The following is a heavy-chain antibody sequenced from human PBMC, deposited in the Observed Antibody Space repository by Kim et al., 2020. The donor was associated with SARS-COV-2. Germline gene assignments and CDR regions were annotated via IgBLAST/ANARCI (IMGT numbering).Heavy chain of an antibody. CDR3: AKELHYGDDGMDV. V-gene: IGHV3-23*01. J-gene: IGHJ6*02. D-gene: IGHD4-17*01. Sequence: ADAVKGRFTISRDNSKNTLYLQMNSLRAEDTAVYYCAKELHYGDDGMDVWGQGTTVTVSS.